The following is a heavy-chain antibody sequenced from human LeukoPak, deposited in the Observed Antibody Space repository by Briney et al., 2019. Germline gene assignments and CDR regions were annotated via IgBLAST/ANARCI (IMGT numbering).Heavy chain of an antibody. CDR2: ISYDGSNK. J-gene: IGHJ4*02. V-gene: IGHV3-30*04. D-gene: IGHD3-16*02. CDR1: GFTFSSYA. Sequence: SLRLSCAASGFTFSSYAMHWVRQAPGKGLEWVAVISYDGSNKYYADSVKGRFTISRDNSKNTLYLQMNSLRAEDTAVYYCARDGLYDYVWGSYRLEYYFDYWGQGTLVTVSS. CDR3: ARDGLYDYVWGSYRLEYYFDY.